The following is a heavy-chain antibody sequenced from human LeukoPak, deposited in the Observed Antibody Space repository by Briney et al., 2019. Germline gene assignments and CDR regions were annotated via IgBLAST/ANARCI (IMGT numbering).Heavy chain of an antibody. V-gene: IGHV4-61*08. CDR1: GGSISSGGYY. D-gene: IGHD1-26*01. J-gene: IGHJ6*02. Sequence: PSETLSLTCTVSGGSISSGGYYWSWIRQPPGKGLEWIGYIYYGGSTNYNPSLKSRVTISVDTSKNQFSLKLSSVTAADTAVYYCARKVGAPRNGMDVWGQGTTVTVSS. CDR3: ARKVGAPRNGMDV. CDR2: IYYGGST.